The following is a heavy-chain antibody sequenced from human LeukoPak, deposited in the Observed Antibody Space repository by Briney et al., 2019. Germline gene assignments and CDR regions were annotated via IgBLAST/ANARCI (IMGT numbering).Heavy chain of an antibody. CDR1: GYTFTSYF. V-gene: IGHV1-46*01. D-gene: IGHD4-17*01. CDR2: INPSGGST. CDR3: ARDSADYGDYDY. J-gene: IGHJ4*02. Sequence: ASVKVSCKASGYTFTSYFMHWVRQAPGQGLDWMGIINPSGGSTSYAQKFQGRVTMIRDTSTSTVYMELSGLRSEDTAVYYCARDSADYGDYDYWGQGTLSPSPQ.